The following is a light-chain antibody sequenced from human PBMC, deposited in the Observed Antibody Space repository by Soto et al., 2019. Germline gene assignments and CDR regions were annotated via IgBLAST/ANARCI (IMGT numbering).Light chain of an antibody. CDR1: LSLVYSDGKTY. V-gene: IGKV2-30*01. J-gene: IGKJ1*01. CDR2: KVS. CDR3: MQTAHWPRT. Sequence: DVVLTQSPLSLPVTLGQPASISCRSSLSLVYSDGKTYLSWFQQRPGQSPRRLIYKVSNRDSGVPHRFSGSGSATNFTLKISRVEAEDVGVYYCMQTAHWPRTFGQGTKVEIK.